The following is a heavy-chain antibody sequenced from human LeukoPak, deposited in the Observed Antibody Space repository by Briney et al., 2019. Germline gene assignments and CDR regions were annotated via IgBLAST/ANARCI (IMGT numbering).Heavy chain of an antibody. CDR2: INPNGGST. D-gene: IGHD2-15*01. CDR1: GYTFRNYY. CDR3: ARGGESYSMGDY. J-gene: IGHJ4*02. V-gene: IGHV1-46*04. Sequence: ASVKVSCKASGYTFRNYYMHWVRQAPGQGLEWMGIINPNGGSTTYAQKLRGRVTMTRDMSTTTIYMELSSLRSEDTAVYYCARGGESYSMGDYWGQGTLVTVST.